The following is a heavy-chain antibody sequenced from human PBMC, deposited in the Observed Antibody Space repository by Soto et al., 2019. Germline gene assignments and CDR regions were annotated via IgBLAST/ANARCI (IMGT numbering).Heavy chain of an antibody. J-gene: IGHJ6*02. Sequence: SETLSLSCAVYGGSFSGYYWSWIRQPPGKGLGWIGEINHSGSTNYNPSLKSRVTISVDTSKNQFSLKLSSVTAADTAVYYCATRACTNGVCRKRNYYYGMDVWGQGTTVTVSS. D-gene: IGHD2-8*01. V-gene: IGHV4-34*01. CDR3: ATRACTNGVCRKRNYYYGMDV. CDR2: INHSGST. CDR1: GGSFSGYY.